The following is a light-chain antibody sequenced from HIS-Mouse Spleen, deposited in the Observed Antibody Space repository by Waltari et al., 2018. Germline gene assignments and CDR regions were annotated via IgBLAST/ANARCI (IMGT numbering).Light chain of an antibody. J-gene: IGLJ3*02. CDR3: QSYDSSNWV. CDR2: EDN. V-gene: IGLV6-57*02. CDR1: SGSIASNY. Sequence: NFMLTQPHSVSESPWKTVTISCTGSSGSIASNYVPWYQQRPGSAPTTVIYEDNQRPSGVPDRFSGSIDSSSNSASLTISGLKTEDEADYYCQSYDSSNWVFGGGTKLTVL.